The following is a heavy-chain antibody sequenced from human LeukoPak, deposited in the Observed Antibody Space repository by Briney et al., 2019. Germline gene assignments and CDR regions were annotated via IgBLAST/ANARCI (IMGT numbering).Heavy chain of an antibody. CDR1: GGSFNIYS. CDR3: ARRWNYGRNYYIDV. D-gene: IGHD1-7*01. Sequence: SETLSLTRALYGGSFNIYSSSWVCQSPGKGLEWIGEINNGGTINYNPSLLSRVTISLDRSKNQFSMRSTSVTTTDTAVYYCARRWNYGRNYYIDVWGKGATVSVSS. J-gene: IGHJ6*03. V-gene: IGHV4-34*01. CDR2: INNGGTI.